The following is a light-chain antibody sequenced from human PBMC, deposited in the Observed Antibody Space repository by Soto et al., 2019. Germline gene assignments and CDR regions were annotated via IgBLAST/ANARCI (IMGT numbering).Light chain of an antibody. CDR1: QSVSSNY. J-gene: IGKJ2*01. CDR3: QQYGTSTYT. CDR2: GAS. V-gene: IGKV3-20*01. Sequence: EIVLTQSPGTLSLSPGERATLSCRASQSVSSNYLAWYQQKPGQAPSLLIYGASYRATGSPDRFSGSGSGTDFTLTISILEPEDFAVYYCQQYGTSTYTFGQGTKLEIK.